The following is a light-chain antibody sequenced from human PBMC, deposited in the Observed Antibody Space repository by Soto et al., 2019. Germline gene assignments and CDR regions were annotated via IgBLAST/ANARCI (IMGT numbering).Light chain of an antibody. CDR3: QSYDSSSVV. CDR1: SGSIGSNY. J-gene: IGLJ2*01. CDR2: EDK. Sequence: NFMLTQPHSVSESPGKTVTSSCTRSSGSIGSNYVQWYQQRPGSAPTTVIYEDKQRPSGVPDRFSGSTDGSSNSASLTISGLQTEDEADYYCQSYDSSSVVFGGGTKLTVL. V-gene: IGLV6-57*04.